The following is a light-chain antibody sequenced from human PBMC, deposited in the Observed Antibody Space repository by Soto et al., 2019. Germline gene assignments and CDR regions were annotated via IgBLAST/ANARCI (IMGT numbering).Light chain of an antibody. V-gene: IGKV3-15*01. CDR2: GAS. CDR1: QSVSTN. CDR3: QQYNNWPYT. Sequence: EIVMTQSPATLSVSPGERATHSCRASQSVSTNLAWYQQRPGQAPRLLIHGASIRATGIPARFSGSGSGTEFTLTISSLQSEDFAVYYCQQYNNWPYTFGQGTKLEIK. J-gene: IGKJ2*01.